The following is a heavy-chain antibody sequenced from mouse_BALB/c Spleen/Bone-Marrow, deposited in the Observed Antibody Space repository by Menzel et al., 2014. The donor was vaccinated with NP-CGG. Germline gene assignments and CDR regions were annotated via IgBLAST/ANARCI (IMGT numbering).Heavy chain of an antibody. J-gene: IGHJ4*01. CDR3: ARLGNDDAMDY. Sequence: EVNVVESGGGLVKLGGSLKLSCAASGFTFSSYYMSWVRQTPEKRLELVAAINSNGGSTYYPDTVKGRFTISRVNAKNTLYLQMSSLKPKDTALYYCARLGNDDAMDYWGQGTSVTVSS. CDR2: INSNGGST. D-gene: IGHD2-12*01. CDR1: GFTFSSYY. V-gene: IGHV5-6-2*01.